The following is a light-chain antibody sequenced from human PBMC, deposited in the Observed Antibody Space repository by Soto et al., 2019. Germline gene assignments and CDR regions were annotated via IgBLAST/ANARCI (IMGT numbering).Light chain of an antibody. CDR3: QSYDSSLTGGI. V-gene: IGLV1-40*01. Sequence: QYVLTQPPSVSGAPGQSVTISCTGSSYNIGAGYDVHWYQQLPGTAPKLLIYSNNNRPSGVPDRFSGSKSGTSASLAITGLQAEDEADYYCQSYDSSLTGGIFGGGTKLTVL. J-gene: IGLJ2*01. CDR2: SNN. CDR1: SYNIGAGYD.